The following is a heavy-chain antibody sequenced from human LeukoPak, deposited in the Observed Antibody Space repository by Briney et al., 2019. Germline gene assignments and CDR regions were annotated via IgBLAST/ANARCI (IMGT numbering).Heavy chain of an antibody. CDR3: ASSSSWYPYYMDV. CDR1: GGSISSYY. D-gene: IGHD6-13*01. CDR2: IYTSEST. Sequence: PSETLSLTCTVSGGSISSYYWSWIRQPAGKGLEWIGRIYTSESTNYNPSLKSRVTMSLDTSKNQISLKLSSVTAADTAVYYCASSSSWYPYYMDVWGKGTTVTISS. V-gene: IGHV4-4*07. J-gene: IGHJ6*03.